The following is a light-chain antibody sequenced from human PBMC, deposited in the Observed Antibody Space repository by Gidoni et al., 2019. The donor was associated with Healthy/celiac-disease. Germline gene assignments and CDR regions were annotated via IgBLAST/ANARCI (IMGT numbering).Light chain of an antibody. Sequence: EIVLTQSPVTLSLSPGERATISCRSSPSVSSSYLAWYQQKPGQAPRLLISGASSRAPGIPDRFSGSGSGTDFTLTISRLDPEDFAVYYCQQYGSSPWTFXLXTKVEI. CDR2: GAS. J-gene: IGKJ1*01. CDR1: PSVSSSY. V-gene: IGKV3-20*01. CDR3: QQYGSSPWT.